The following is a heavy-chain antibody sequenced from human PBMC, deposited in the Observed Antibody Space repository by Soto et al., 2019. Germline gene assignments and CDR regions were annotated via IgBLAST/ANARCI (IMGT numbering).Heavy chain of an antibody. D-gene: IGHD3-10*02. J-gene: IGHJ5*01. CDR2: IFYSGST. V-gene: IGHV4-59*01. CDR3: ASMIGDPVLSFDS. Sequence: QVQLQESGPGLVKPSETLSLTCTVSGGSISSYYWSWIRQPPGKGLEWIGFIFYSGSTSYNPSLKRRVTISIDTSESQFSLKLTSVTAADTAVYYCASMIGDPVLSFDSWGQGTLVAVSS. CDR1: GGSISSYY.